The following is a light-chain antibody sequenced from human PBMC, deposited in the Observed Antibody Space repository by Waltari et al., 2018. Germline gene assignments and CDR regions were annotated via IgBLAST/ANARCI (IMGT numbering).Light chain of an antibody. J-gene: IGKJ2*01. CDR3: QLYDDFPPYT. CDR2: DAS. V-gene: IGKV1-33*01. Sequence: DIQMTQSPSSLSASVGDRVTISCQASRDINNFLNWYQQKPGKDPTLLIYDASNLEIGVPSRFSGRGSGTHFTLTITNVQPEDVATYYCQLYDDFPPYTFGQGTKLDIK. CDR1: RDINNF.